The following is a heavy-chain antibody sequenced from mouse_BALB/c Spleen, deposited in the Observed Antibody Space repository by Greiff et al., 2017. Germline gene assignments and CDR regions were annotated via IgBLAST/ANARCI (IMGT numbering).Heavy chain of an antibody. J-gene: IGHJ2*01. Sequence: QVHVKQSGPGLVQPSQSLSITCTVSGFSLTSYGVHWVRQSPGKGLEWLGVIWSGGSTDYNAAFISRLSISKDNSKSQVFFKMNSLQANDTAIYYCARKDYRYDVGFDYWGQGTTLTVSS. CDR3: ARKDYRYDVGFDY. CDR2: IWSGGST. D-gene: IGHD2-14*01. V-gene: IGHV2-2*02. CDR1: GFSLTSYG.